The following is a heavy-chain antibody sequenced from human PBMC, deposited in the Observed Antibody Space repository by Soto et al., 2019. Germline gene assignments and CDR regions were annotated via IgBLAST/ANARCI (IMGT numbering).Heavy chain of an antibody. J-gene: IGHJ6*02. D-gene: IGHD2-2*02. V-gene: IGHV3-21*01. CDR3: AREYTAWPLAYGLDV. Sequence: VSLRLSCVASGFTFSTYSINWVRQAAGKGLEWVSSISSRSDIYYADSVKGRFTISRDNAKNSVSLQMNSLRAEDTAVYYCAREYTAWPLAYGLDVWGQGTTVTVSS. CDR1: GFTFSTYS. CDR2: ISSRSDI.